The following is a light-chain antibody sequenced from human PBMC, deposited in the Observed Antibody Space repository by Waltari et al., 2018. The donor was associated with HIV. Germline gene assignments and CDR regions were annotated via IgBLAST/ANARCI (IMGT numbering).Light chain of an antibody. CDR3: QQYNNWPRT. J-gene: IGKJ4*02. CDR1: QDIKHY. CDR2: DAS. Sequence: DIQMTQSPLSLSVSVGDRVTLTCQASQDIKHYLNWYQQKPGKAPMLLIYDASSLETGVPSRFSGSGSGTHFTLTISSLRPEDTATYYCQQYNNWPRTFGRGTKVEIK. V-gene: IGKV1-33*01.